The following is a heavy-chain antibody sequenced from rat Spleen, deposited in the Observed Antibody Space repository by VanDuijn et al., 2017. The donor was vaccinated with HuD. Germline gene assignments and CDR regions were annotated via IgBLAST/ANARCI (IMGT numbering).Heavy chain of an antibody. J-gene: IGHJ3*01. D-gene: IGHD1-1*01. CDR2: ISPSGSIT. V-gene: IGHV5-46*01. CDR3: AGGGSGGLNWFAH. Sequence: EVQLVESGGGLVQPGRSLKLSCAASGFTFSSFAMAWVRQAPKKGLEWVASISPSGSITHYRDSVRGRFTIFRDVAKSTLYLQMNNLRSEDTAIYYCAGGGSGGLNWFAHWGQGTLVTVSP. CDR1: GFTFSSFA.